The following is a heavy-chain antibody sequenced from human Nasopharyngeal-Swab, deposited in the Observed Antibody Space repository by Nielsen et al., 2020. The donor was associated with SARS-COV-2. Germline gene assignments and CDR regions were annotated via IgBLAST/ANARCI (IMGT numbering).Heavy chain of an antibody. Sequence: GGSLRLSCAASGFSFSIFAMSWVRQTPGKRLEWVSGLDGIGFSTYYADSVKGRFTISRDNSKKTLFLQMNSLRAEDTAVYYCAKQWELLVGSHDAFHIWGQGTMVTVSS. CDR3: AKQWELLVGSHDAFHI. V-gene: IGHV3-23*01. CDR2: LDGIGFST. D-gene: IGHD3-10*01. CDR1: GFSFSIFA. J-gene: IGHJ3*02.